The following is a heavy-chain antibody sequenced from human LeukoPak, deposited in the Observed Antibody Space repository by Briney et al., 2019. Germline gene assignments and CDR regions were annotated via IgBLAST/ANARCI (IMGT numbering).Heavy chain of an antibody. J-gene: IGHJ4*02. CDR3: ARSEVLRFLEWLPQHPSD. D-gene: IGHD3-3*01. CDR2: ISTNTGNP. Sequence: ASVKVSCKASGYTFTSYAMNWVRQAPGQGLEWMGWISTNTGNPTYAQGFTGRFVFSLDTSVSTAYLQISSLKAEDTAVYYCARSEVLRFLEWLPQHPSDWGQGTLVTVSS. CDR1: GYTFTSYA. V-gene: IGHV7-4-1*02.